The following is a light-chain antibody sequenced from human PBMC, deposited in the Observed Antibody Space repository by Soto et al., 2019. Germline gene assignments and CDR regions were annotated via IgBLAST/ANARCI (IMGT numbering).Light chain of an antibody. V-gene: IGKV3-20*01. J-gene: IGKJ2*01. CDR2: GAS. CDR3: QQYGTSPYT. Sequence: EVVLTQSPGTLSLSPGERATLSCRASQSVSNNFLAWYHHKPGRAPRLLIYGASNRPGGIPDRFSGSGSGTDFTLTISSLEPEDFAMYYCQQYGTSPYTFGQGTKLEIK. CDR1: QSVSNNF.